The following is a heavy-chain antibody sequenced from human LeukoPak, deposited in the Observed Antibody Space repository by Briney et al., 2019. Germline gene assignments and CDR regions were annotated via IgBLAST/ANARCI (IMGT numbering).Heavy chain of an antibody. D-gene: IGHD1-20*01. Sequence: GGSLRLSCAASGFTFSNYWMNWVCQAPGKGLEWVANIKEDGSDKYCVDSVKGRFSISKDNAKNSLYLQMNSLRVEDTAVYYCVPLNWNPPGDFDRWGQGTLVTVSS. V-gene: IGHV3-7*01. CDR1: GFTFSNYW. CDR3: VPLNWNPPGDFDR. J-gene: IGHJ4*02. CDR2: IKEDGSDK.